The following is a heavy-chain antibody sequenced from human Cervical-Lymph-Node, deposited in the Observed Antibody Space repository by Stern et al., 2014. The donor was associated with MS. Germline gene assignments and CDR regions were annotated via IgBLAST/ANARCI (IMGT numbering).Heavy chain of an antibody. D-gene: IGHD5-24*01. Sequence: EVQLVQSGAEVKKPGESLKISCEGSGYRFTSYWIAWVRQMPGKGLEWMGIIYPGDSDIRYSPSFQGQVTISADKSTSTAYLQWSSLKASDTAMYYCAREGGMATTWYYFDYWGQGTLVTVSS. J-gene: IGHJ4*02. CDR1: GYRFTSYW. CDR2: IYPGDSDI. CDR3: AREGGMATTWYYFDY. V-gene: IGHV5-51*03.